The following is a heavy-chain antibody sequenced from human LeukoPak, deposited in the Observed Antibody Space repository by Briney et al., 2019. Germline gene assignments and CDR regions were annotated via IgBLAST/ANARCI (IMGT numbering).Heavy chain of an antibody. CDR1: GGSISSSSYY. CDR3: ARDQSLTYYDILTGYYHAFDI. Sequence: SETLSLTCTVSGGSISSSSYYWGWIRQPPGKGLEWSGSIYYSGSTYYNPSLKRRVTISVDTSKHQFSLKLSSVTAADTAVYYCARDQSLTYYDILTGYYHAFDIWGQGTMVTVSS. CDR2: IYYSGST. D-gene: IGHD3-9*01. V-gene: IGHV4-39*07. J-gene: IGHJ3*02.